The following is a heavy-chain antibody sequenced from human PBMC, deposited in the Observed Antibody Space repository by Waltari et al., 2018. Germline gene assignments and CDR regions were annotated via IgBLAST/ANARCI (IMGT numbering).Heavy chain of an antibody. Sequence: QVQLVESGGGVVQPGRSLRLSCAASGFLFSTYAVHWVRQAPGKGLEWVTKISNDGTNKYYADSVKGRFTISRDNSKNTLYLQMNSLRPDDTAVYYCARDSDSSGWYIDYWGQGTLVTVSS. D-gene: IGHD6-19*01. CDR1: GFLFSTYA. J-gene: IGHJ4*02. CDR3: ARDSDSSGWYIDY. CDR2: ISNDGTNK. V-gene: IGHV3-30*01.